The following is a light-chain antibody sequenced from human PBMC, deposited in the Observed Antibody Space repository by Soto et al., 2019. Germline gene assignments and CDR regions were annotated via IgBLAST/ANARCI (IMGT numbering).Light chain of an antibody. J-gene: IGKJ1*01. V-gene: IGKV3-20*01. Sequence: EIVLTQSPGTLSLSPGERATLSCRASQSVSSNYLAWYQQKPGQAPRLLIYGASSRATGIPDRFSGSGSGTDFTLTISRLEPEDFAVYYCQQHGSSPQTFGQGNKVEIK. CDR2: GAS. CDR3: QQHGSSPQT. CDR1: QSVSSNY.